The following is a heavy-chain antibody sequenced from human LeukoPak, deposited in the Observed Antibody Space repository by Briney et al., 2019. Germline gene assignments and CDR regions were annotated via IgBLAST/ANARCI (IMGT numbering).Heavy chain of an antibody. J-gene: IGHJ4*02. V-gene: IGHV3-48*03. D-gene: IGHD3-10*01. CDR2: ISTSGSTR. CDR3: ARVRASLDS. CDR1: GFTFSSYE. Sequence: GGSLRLSCAASGFTFSSYEMNWVRQAPGKGLEWVSYISTSGSTRNYADSVQGRFTISRDNAENSLYLQMNSLRAEDTAVYYCARVRASLDSWGQGTLVTVSS.